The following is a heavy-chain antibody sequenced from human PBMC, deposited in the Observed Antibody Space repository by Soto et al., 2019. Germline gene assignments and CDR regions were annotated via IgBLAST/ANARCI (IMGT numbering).Heavy chain of an antibody. CDR2: IYYGETT. D-gene: IGHD2-21*02. CDR1: GGSISSSSYY. J-gene: IGHJ4*02. Sequence: SETLSLTCTVSGGSISSSSYYWGWIRQPPGKGLEWIGSIYYGETTYYSPSLKSRVTISVDTSKNQFSLKLSSVTAADTAVYYCARPSNDCGGDCTFVYWGQGALVTVSS. V-gene: IGHV4-39*01. CDR3: ARPSNDCGGDCTFVY.